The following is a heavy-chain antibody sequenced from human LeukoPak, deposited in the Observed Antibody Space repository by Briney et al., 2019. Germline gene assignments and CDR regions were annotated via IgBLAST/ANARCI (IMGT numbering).Heavy chain of an antibody. CDR3: ARGRRWGH. CDR1: GHTHPSYE. D-gene: IGHD3-16*01. V-gene: IGHV1-8*01. Sequence: CQASGHTHPSYELNWARQASGPGLEWIGWMNPNSGNTGYAQKFQGRVTMTRNTSISTAYMELSSLRSEDTAVYYCARGRRWGHWRQGTLVTVSS. J-gene: IGHJ4*02. CDR2: MNPNSGNT.